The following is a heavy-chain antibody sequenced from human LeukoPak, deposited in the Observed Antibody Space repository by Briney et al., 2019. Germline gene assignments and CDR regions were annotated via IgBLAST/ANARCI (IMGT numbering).Heavy chain of an antibody. CDR2: INPSGGST. Sequence: GASVKVSCKASGYTFTSYYMHWVRQAPGQGLEWMGIINPSGGSTSYAQKFQGRVTMTRDTSISTAYMELSRLRSDDTAVYYCARDFAFGVVREYFQHWGLGTLVTVSS. CDR3: ARDFAFGVVREYFQH. CDR1: GYTFTSYY. D-gene: IGHD3-3*01. V-gene: IGHV1-46*01. J-gene: IGHJ1*01.